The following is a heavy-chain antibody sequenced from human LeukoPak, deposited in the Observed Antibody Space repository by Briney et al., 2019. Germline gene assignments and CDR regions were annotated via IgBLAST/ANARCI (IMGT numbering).Heavy chain of an antibody. D-gene: IGHD1-26*01. Sequence: GGSLRLSCAASGFTFSSYWMGWVRQAPGKRLEWVANMNIDGSEKYYADSAKGRFTISRDNTRNSVYLQMNSLRVEDTAVYYCARDPVEWELLLDYWGQGTLVTVSS. CDR1: GFTFSSYW. J-gene: IGHJ4*02. CDR2: MNIDGSEK. V-gene: IGHV3-7*01. CDR3: ARDPVEWELLLDY.